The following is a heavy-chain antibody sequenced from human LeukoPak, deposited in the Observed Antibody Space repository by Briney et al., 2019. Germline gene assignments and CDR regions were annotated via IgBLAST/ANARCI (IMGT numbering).Heavy chain of an antibody. CDR1: GFTVSSNY. CDR2: IYSGGST. V-gene: IGHV3-53*01. D-gene: IGHD4-17*01. J-gene: IGHJ4*02. Sequence: GGSLRLSCAASGFTVSSNYMNWVRQAPGKGLEWVSVIYSGGSTYYADSVKGRFSISRDNSKNTLYLQMNSLRAEDKAVYYCARSTLRYYGDYYFDYWGQGTLVTVSS. CDR3: ARSTLRYYGDYYFDY.